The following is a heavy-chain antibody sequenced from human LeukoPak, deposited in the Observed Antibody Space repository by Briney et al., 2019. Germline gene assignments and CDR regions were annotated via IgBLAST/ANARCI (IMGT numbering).Heavy chain of an antibody. CDR1: GYTFTSYG. D-gene: IGHD2-8*02. J-gene: IGHJ4*02. CDR3: ARDLVAMTPGYFDY. Sequence: ASVKVSCKASGYTFTSYGITWVRQAPGQGLEWMGWISAYNANTNYAQKLQGRVTMTTDTSTSTAYMELRSLRSDDTAVYYCARDLVAMTPGYFDYWGQGTLVTVSS. CDR2: ISAYNANT. V-gene: IGHV1-18*01.